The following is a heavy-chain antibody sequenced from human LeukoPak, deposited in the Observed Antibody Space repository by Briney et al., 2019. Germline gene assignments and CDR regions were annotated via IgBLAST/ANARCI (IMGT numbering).Heavy chain of an antibody. J-gene: IGHJ4*02. CDR2: ISSSSSTI. Sequence: GGSLRLSCAASGFTFSSYSMNWVRQAPGKGLEWVSYISSSSSTIYYADSVKGRFTISRDNAKNSLYLQMNSLRAEDTAVYYCAGAEGAVRAKRVDYWGQGALVTVSS. V-gene: IGHV3-48*04. D-gene: IGHD3-10*01. CDR3: AGAEGAVRAKRVDY. CDR1: GFTFSSYS.